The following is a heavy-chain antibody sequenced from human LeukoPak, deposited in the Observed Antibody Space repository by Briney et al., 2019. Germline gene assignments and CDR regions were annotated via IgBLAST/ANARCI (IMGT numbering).Heavy chain of an antibody. CDR1: GFNFSGYS. J-gene: IGHJ5*02. D-gene: IGHD2-2*02. CDR3: ARRDCSTASCYTNTWFDP. V-gene: IGHV3-48*01. CDR2: ISRSGSPI. Sequence: PGGSLRLSCAASGFNFSGYSMNWVRQAPGKGLEWVSYISRSGSPIYYADSVKGRFTISRDSAKNSLFLQMNSLRVEDTAVYYCARRDCSTASCYTNTWFDPWGQGTLVTVSS.